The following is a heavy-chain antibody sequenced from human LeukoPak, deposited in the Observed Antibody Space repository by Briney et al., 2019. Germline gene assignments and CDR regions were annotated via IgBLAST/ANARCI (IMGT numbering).Heavy chain of an antibody. CDR2: IIPIFGTA. V-gene: IGHV1-69*13. J-gene: IGHJ3*02. CDR1: GGTFSSYA. Sequence: ASVKVPCKASGGTFSSYAISWVRQAPGQGLEWMGGIIPIFGTANYAQKFQGRVTITADESTSTAYMELSSLRSEDTAVYYCARPSYGGNPYDAFDIWGQGTMVTVSS. D-gene: IGHD4-23*01. CDR3: ARPSYGGNPYDAFDI.